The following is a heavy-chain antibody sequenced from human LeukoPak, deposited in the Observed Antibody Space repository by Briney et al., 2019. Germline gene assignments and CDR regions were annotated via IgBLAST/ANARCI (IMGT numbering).Heavy chain of an antibody. CDR2: ISGSASST. D-gene: IGHD3-22*01. Sequence: GGSLRLSCAASGFTFSNYAMSWVRQAPGKGLEWVSAISGSASSTYHADSVKGRFTISRDNAKNSLYLQINSLRAEDTAVYYCAREFPYYYYDSSGLDYWGQGTLVTVSS. J-gene: IGHJ4*02. CDR3: AREFPYYYYDSSGLDY. V-gene: IGHV3-23*01. CDR1: GFTFSNYA.